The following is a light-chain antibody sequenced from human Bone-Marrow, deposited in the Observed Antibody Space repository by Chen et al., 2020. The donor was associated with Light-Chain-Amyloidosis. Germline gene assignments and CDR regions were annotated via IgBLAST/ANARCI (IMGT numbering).Light chain of an antibody. CDR2: LGS. V-gene: IGKV2-28*01. CDR1: QSLLHSNGYNY. J-gene: IGKJ4*01. Sequence: DIVMTQSPLSLPVTPGEPASISCSSSQSLLHSNGYNYLDWYLQKPGHSPQLLIYLGSNRASGVSDRFSGSGSGTDFTLKISRVEAEHVGVYYCMQALQTHPFTFGGGTKVEIK. CDR3: MQALQTHPFT.